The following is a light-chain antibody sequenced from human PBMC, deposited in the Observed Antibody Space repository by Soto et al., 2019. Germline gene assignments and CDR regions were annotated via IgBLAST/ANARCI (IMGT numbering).Light chain of an antibody. CDR2: DAS. CDR1: QSVSSSY. V-gene: IGKV3-20*01. CDR3: QQYGSSLAA. Sequence: ENVLTQSPGTLSLSPGQRATLSCRASQSVSSSYLAWYQQKPGQAPRLLIYDASSRATGIPDRFSGSGSGTDFTLTISRLEPEDFAFYYCQQYGSSLAAFGQGTQVE. J-gene: IGKJ1*01.